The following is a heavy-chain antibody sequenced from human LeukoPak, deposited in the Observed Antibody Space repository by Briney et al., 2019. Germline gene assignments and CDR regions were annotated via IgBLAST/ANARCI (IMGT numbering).Heavy chain of an antibody. D-gene: IGHD2-15*01. V-gene: IGHV4-34*01. CDR1: GGSFSGYY. CDR2: INHSGST. Sequence: SETLSLTCAVYGGSFSGYYWSWIRQPPGKGLEWIGEINHSGSTNYNPSLKSRVTISVDTSKNQFSLKLSSVTAADTAVYYCARDGAVYCSGGRCNFNWFDPWGQGTLVTVSS. CDR3: ARDGAVYCSGGRCNFNWFDP. J-gene: IGHJ5*02.